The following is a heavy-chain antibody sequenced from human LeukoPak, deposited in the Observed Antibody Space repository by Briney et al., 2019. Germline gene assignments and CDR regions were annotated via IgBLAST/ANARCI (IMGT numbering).Heavy chain of an antibody. V-gene: IGHV4-61*02. CDR1: GASISSGSYY. D-gene: IGHD5-18*01. Sequence: SETLSLTCPVSGASISSGSYYWSWIRQPAGKGLEWIGRIYTSGSTNYNPSLKSRVTISVDTSKNQFSLKLSSVTAADTAVYYCARARYSYFPFDYWGQGTLVTVSS. CDR3: ARARYSYFPFDY. J-gene: IGHJ4*02. CDR2: IYTSGST.